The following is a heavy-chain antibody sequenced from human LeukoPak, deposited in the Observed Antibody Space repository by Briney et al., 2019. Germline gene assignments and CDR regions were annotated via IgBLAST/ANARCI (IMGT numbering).Heavy chain of an antibody. J-gene: IGHJ4*02. CDR3: ARLHHGGYCRSTSCYPSPYYFDY. V-gene: IGHV3-66*04. Sequence: GGSLRLSCAASGFTVSSNYMSWVRQAPGKGLEWVSVIYSGGSTYYADSVKGRFTISRDNSKNTLYLQMNSLRAEDTAVYYCARLHHGGYCRSTSCYPSPYYFDYWGQGTLVTVSS. D-gene: IGHD2-2*01. CDR2: IYSGGST. CDR1: GFTVSSNY.